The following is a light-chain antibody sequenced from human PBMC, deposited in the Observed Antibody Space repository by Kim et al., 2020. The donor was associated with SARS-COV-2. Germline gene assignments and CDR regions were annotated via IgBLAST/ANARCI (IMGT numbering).Light chain of an antibody. CDR3: SSYTDRNTVI. J-gene: IGLJ2*01. CDR1: IINIGNYNY. V-gene: IGLV2-14*04. CDR2: DVS. Sequence: GQPITISCTGTIINIGNYNYVSWYQQHPGKAPKLMIYDVSKRPSGASNRFSGSKSGNTASLTISGLQAEDEADYYCSSYTDRNTVIFGGGTQLTVL.